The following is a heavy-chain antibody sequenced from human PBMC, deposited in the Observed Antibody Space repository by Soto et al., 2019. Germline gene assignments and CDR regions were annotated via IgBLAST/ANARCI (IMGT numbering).Heavy chain of an antibody. V-gene: IGHV4-34*01. J-gene: IGHJ6*03. CDR1: GGCLRGYY. D-gene: IGHD3-10*01. CDR3: ARGRTYYYGSGSYYNVKNYYYYMDV. Sequence: SETLSLTCAVYGGCLRGYYWSLIRKPPGKGLEWIGEINHSGSTNYNPSLKSRVTISVDTSKNQFSLKLSSVTAADTAVYYCARGRTYYYGSGSYYNVKNYYYYMDVWGKGTTVTVSS. CDR2: INHSGST.